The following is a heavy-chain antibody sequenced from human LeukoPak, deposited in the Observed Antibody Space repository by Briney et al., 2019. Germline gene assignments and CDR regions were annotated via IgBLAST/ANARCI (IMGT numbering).Heavy chain of an antibody. CDR3: ARGVGAYCGGDCYDPSHAPGILDY. J-gene: IGHJ4*02. CDR2: INHSGST. D-gene: IGHD2-21*02. V-gene: IGHV4-34*01. CDR1: GGSFSGYY. Sequence: SETLSLTCAVYGGSFSGYYWSWIRQPPGKGLEWIGEINHSGSTNYNPSLKSRVTISVDTSKNQFSLKLSSVTAADTAVYYCARGVGAYCGGDCYDPSHAPGILDYWGQGTLVTVSS.